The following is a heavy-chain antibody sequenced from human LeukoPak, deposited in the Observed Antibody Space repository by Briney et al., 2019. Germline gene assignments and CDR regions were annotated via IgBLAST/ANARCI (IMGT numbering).Heavy chain of an antibody. V-gene: IGHV5-51*01. Sequence: GASLQISCQTSGSIFTNYWIGWVRQLPAKGLEWMGVIYPGDSDVSYSPSFGGHVTISAAKSSNTPSLRSITLTASAVSNYSRARLTRDSYSPVGHWGQGTLGTGSS. D-gene: IGHD5-24*01. CDR2: IYPGDSDV. CDR3: ARLTRDSYSPVGH. J-gene: IGHJ4*02. CDR1: GSIFTNYW.